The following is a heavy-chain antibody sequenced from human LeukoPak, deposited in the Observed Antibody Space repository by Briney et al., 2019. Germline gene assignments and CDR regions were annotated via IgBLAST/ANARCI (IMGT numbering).Heavy chain of an antibody. CDR1: GGSFSGYY. J-gene: IGHJ4*02. D-gene: IGHD3-22*01. V-gene: IGHV4-34*01. Sequence: SETLSLTCAVYGGSFSGYYWSWIRQPPGKGLEWIGEIYHSGSTNYNPSLKSRVTISVDTSKNQFSLKLSSVTAADTAVYYCARSPSRRARRTYDSSGYYRGSGVHWGQGTLVTVSS. CDR2: IYHSGST. CDR3: ARSPSRRARRTYDSSGYYRGSGVH.